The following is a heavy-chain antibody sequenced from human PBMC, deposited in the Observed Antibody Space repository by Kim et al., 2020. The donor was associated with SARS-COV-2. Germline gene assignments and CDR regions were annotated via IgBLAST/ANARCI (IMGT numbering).Heavy chain of an antibody. V-gene: IGHV1-8*01. D-gene: IGHD6-19*01. J-gene: IGHJ6*02. CDR3: ARGAVAGTSPYYYYYGMDV. CDR1: GYTFTSYD. CDR2: MNPNSGNT. Sequence: ASVKVSCKASGYTFTSYDINWVRQATGQGLEWMGWMNPNSGNTGYAQKFQGRVTMTRNTSISTAYMELSSLRSEDTAVYYCARGAVAGTSPYYYYYGMDVWGQGTTVTVSS.